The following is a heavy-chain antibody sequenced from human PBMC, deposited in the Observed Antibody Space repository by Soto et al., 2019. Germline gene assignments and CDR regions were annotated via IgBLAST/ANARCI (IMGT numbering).Heavy chain of an antibody. CDR3: ATKQLPLYYYYGMDV. J-gene: IGHJ6*02. V-gene: IGHV3-23*01. CDR1: GFTFSSCA. D-gene: IGHD6-13*01. Sequence: GGSLRLSCAASGFTFSSCAMSWVREAPGKGLEWVSAISGSGGSTYYADSVKGRFTISRDNSKNTLYLQMNSLRAEDTAVYYCATKQLPLYYYYGMDVWGQGTTVTVSS. CDR2: ISGSGGST.